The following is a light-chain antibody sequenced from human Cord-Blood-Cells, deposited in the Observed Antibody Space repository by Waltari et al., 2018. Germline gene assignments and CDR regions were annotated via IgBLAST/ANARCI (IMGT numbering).Light chain of an antibody. CDR2: WAS. Sequence: DIVMTQSPDSLAVSLGERATIHCKSSQSVLYSSNNKNYLAWYQQKPGQPPKLLIYWASTRESGVPDRFSGSGSGTDFTLTISSRQAEDVAVYYCQQYYSTPQTFGQGTKLEIK. J-gene: IGKJ2*01. CDR1: QSVLYSSNNKNY. V-gene: IGKV4-1*01. CDR3: QQYYSTPQT.